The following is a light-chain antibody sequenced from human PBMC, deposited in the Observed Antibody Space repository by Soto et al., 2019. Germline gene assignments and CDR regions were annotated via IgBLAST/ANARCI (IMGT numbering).Light chain of an antibody. Sequence: EAVMTQSPATLSLSPGERATLSCRASQNVSGDLAWYQQKPGQAPRLLIYGASTRATDIPDRFSGSGSATEFTLTISGLQFEDFAIFYCQQYYDWPLTFGGGTKVEIK. V-gene: IGKV3-15*01. CDR3: QQYYDWPLT. CDR2: GAS. J-gene: IGKJ4*01. CDR1: QNVSGD.